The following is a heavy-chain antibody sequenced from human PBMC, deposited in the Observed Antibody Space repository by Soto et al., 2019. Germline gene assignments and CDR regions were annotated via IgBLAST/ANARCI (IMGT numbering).Heavy chain of an antibody. V-gene: IGHV3-74*01. D-gene: IGHD3-9*01. CDR1: AVSFSSYW. CDR3: VKTSPGYFDWLSHDAFDI. J-gene: IGHJ3*02. CDR2: INSDGSST. Sequence: GGPLRHSCAASAVSFSSYWMHWVRQAPRKGLVWVSRINSDGSSTSYADSVKGRFTISRDNAKNTLYLQMNSLRAEDTAVYYCVKTSPGYFDWLSHDAFDIWGQGTMVTVSS.